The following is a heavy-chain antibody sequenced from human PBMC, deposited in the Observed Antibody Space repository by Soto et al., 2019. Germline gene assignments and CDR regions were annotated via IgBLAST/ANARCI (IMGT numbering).Heavy chain of an antibody. CDR2: IIPIFGTA. V-gene: IGHV1-69*12. J-gene: IGHJ6*02. CDR3: ARDQDSGYVINLLYFYNMDV. CDR1: GGTFSSYA. Sequence: QVQLVQSGAEVKKPGSSVKVSCKASGGTFSSYAISWVRQAPGQGLEWMGGIIPIFGTANYAQKFQGRGTITADESTSPAYMELSSLRSEDTAVYYCARDQDSGYVINLLYFYNMDVWGQGTTVTVSS. D-gene: IGHD5-12*01.